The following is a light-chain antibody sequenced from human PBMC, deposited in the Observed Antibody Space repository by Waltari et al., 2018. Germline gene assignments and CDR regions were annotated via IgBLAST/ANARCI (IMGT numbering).Light chain of an antibody. Sequence: QSALTQPPSASGSPGQSVTISCTGTNSDVGTYNYVSWFQRHPGRAPKLLIYEVNKRPSGVPDRFSGSKSDNRASLTVSGLQADDEAVYHCSSYAGSNTLVFGGGTKLTVL. CDR3: SSYAGSNTLV. V-gene: IGLV2-8*01. CDR2: EVN. J-gene: IGLJ2*01. CDR1: NSDVGTYNY.